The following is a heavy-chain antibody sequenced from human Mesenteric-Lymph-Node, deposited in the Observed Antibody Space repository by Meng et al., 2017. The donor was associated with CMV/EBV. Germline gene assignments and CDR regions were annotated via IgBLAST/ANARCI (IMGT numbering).Heavy chain of an antibody. V-gene: IGHV1-2*02. CDR2: IRPNSGGT. D-gene: IGHD6-19*01. CDR3: ARYNDRYSSGWYEGDYYYGMDV. CDR1: GYTFTDYY. J-gene: IGHJ6*02. Sequence: ASVKVSCKTSGYTFTDYYLHWVRQAPGQGPEWLGWIRPNSGGTKYTQKFQGRVTMTRDTSITTAYMELSSLRSDDTAVYYCARYNDRYSSGWYEGDYYYGMDVWGQGTTVTVSS.